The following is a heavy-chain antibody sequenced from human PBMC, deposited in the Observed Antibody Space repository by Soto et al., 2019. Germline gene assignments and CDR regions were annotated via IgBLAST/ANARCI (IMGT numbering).Heavy chain of an antibody. CDR3: ARGGEQWPVRDNWFDP. CDR2: MNPNSGNT. J-gene: IGHJ5*02. D-gene: IGHD6-19*01. V-gene: IGHV1-8*01. Sequence: ASVKVSCKASGYTFTSYDINWVRQATGQGLEWMGWMNPNSGNTGYAQKFQGRVTMTRNTSISTAYMELSSLRSEDTAVYYCARGGEQWPVRDNWFDPWGQGTLVTVSS. CDR1: GYTFTSYD.